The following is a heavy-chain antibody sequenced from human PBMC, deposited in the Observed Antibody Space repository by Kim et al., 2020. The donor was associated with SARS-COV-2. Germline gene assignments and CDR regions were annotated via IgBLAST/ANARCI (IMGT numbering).Heavy chain of an antibody. J-gene: IGHJ4*02. CDR3: ARTPVSSWWPTYHGSPYCDY. V-gene: IGHV1-18*04. CDR2: ISAYNGNT. CDR1: GYTFTSYG. D-gene: IGHD2-15*01. Sequence: ASVKVSCKASGYTFTSYGISWVRQAPGQGLEWMGWISAYNGNTNYAQKLQGRVTMTTDTSTSTAYMELRSLRSDDTAVYYCARTPVSSWWPTYHGSPYCDYWGQGTLVTVSS.